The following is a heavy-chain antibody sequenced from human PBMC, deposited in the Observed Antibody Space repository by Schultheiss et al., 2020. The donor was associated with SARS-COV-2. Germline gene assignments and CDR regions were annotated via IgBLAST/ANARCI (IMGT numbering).Heavy chain of an antibody. Sequence: GGSLRLSCATSGITFSDVWMSWVRQAPGKGLEWVGRIKSKTDGGTTDYAAPVKGRFTISRDDSKNTLYLQMNSLKTEDTAVYYCTTGYSRTPRYYDFWSGYPSYGMDVWGQGTTVTVSS. CDR3: TTGYSRTPRYYDFWSGYPSYGMDV. D-gene: IGHD3-3*01. V-gene: IGHV3-15*01. CDR1: GITFSDVW. J-gene: IGHJ6*02. CDR2: IKSKTDGGTT.